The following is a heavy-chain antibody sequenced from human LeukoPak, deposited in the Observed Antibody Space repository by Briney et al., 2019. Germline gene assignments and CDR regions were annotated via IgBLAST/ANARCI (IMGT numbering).Heavy chain of an antibody. J-gene: IGHJ5*02. V-gene: IGHV3-23*01. CDR2: ISGGGTST. CDR3: AKGGVGTIFGAAQVSNWFDP. D-gene: IGHD3-3*01. Sequence: GGSLRLSCADSGFTFSSYAMTWVRQAPGTGLEWVSAISGGGTSTYYGDSVKGRFTISRDNSKNTLYLQMNSLRAEDTAVYYCAKGGVGTIFGAAQVSNWFDPWGQGTLVTVSS. CDR1: GFTFSSYA.